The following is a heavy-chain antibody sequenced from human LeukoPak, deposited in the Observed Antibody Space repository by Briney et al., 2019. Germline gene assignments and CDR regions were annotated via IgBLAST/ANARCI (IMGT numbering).Heavy chain of an antibody. V-gene: IGHV3-30*18. D-gene: IGHD3-9*01. Sequence: PGESLRLSCAASGFTFSSHDMHWVSQPPGKGLEWVAAISYDGSKQLYADSVKGRFTISRDNSKNTLNLQMNSLRDEDTAVYYCAKDGARYLLTYYFEYWGQGTLVTVSS. J-gene: IGHJ4*02. CDR1: GFTFSSHD. CDR2: ISYDGSKQ. CDR3: AKDGARYLLTYYFEY.